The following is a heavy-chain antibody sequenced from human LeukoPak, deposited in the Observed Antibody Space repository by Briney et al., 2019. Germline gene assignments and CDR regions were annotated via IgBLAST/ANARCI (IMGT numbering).Heavy chain of an antibody. J-gene: IGHJ3*02. Sequence: SVKVSCKASGGTSSSYAISWVRQAPGQGLEWMGGIIPIFGTANYAQKFQGRVTITTDESTSTAYMELSSLRSEDTAVYYCARGSSGYYYETLNDAFDIWGQGTMVTVSS. CDR2: IIPIFGTA. CDR3: ARGSSGYYYETLNDAFDI. V-gene: IGHV1-69*05. CDR1: GGTSSSYA. D-gene: IGHD3-22*01.